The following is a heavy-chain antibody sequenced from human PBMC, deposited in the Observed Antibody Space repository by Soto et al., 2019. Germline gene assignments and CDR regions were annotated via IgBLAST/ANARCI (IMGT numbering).Heavy chain of an antibody. J-gene: IGHJ4*02. D-gene: IGHD6-19*01. CDR2: INNGGGT. Sequence: ASVKVSCKASQYTFTNFYLHWVRQAPGQRPERMGWINNGGGTIYAQKFQGRLTMTRDTSITTAYMELSRLSSDDTGFYYCATRSDWPTFLDYWSQGTLVTVSS. V-gene: IGHV1-2*02. CDR3: ATRSDWPTFLDY. CDR1: QYTFTNFY.